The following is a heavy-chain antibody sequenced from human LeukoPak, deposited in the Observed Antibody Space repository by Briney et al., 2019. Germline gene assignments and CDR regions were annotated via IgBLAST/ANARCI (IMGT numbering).Heavy chain of an antibody. CDR3: ARVRITIFGVVTPYGMDV. CDR1: GYTFTSYY. Sequence: ASVKVSCKASGYTFTSYYMHWVRQAPGQGLEWMGIINPSGGSTSYAQKFQGRVTMTRDTSTSTVYMEPSSLRSEDTAVYYCARVRITIFGVVTPYGMDVWGQGTTVTVSS. V-gene: IGHV1-46*01. CDR2: INPSGGST. J-gene: IGHJ6*02. D-gene: IGHD3-3*01.